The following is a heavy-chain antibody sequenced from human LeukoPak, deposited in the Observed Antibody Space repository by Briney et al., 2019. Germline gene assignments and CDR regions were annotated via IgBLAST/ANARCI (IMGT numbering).Heavy chain of an antibody. CDR1: GFTFSSYW. V-gene: IGHV3-7*01. Sequence: GGSLRLSCAASGFTFSSYWMSWVRQAPGKGLEWVANIKQEGSEKYYVDSVKGGFTISRDNAKNSLYLQMNSLRAEDTAVYYCARAYSSSWPDYWGQGTLVTVSS. CDR2: IKQEGSEK. J-gene: IGHJ4*02. D-gene: IGHD6-13*01. CDR3: ARAYSSSWPDY.